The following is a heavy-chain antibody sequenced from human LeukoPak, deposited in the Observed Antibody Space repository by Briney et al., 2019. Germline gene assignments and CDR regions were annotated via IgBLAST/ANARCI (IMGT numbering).Heavy chain of an antibody. J-gene: IGHJ5*02. D-gene: IGHD1-14*01. Sequence: GGSLRLSCAASGFVFDDYGMSWGRHAPGKGLEWVSGLSWNGGSTGYADSVKGRFTISRDNVKNTLYLQMNSLRAEDTALYYCTRYTRVEGLDLWGGGTLVTVSS. V-gene: IGHV3-20*04. CDR2: LSWNGGST. CDR1: GFVFDDYG. CDR3: TRYTRVEGLDL.